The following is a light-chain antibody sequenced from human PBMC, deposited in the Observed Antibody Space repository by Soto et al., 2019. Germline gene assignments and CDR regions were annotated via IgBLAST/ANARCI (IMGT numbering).Light chain of an antibody. CDR1: QSVRSSY. J-gene: IGKJ1*01. V-gene: IGKV3-20*01. CDR2: AAS. CDR3: QQFGSSSWT. Sequence: ESVLTQSPGTLSLSPGEKATLSCRASQSVRSSYLAWYQQKPGQAPRLLIYAASSRVTGIPDRFSGSGSGTDFTLTVSRLEPEDFAVYYCQQFGSSSWTFGQGTKVEIK.